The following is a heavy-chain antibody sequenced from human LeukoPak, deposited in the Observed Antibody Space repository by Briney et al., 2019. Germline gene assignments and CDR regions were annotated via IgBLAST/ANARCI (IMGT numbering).Heavy chain of an antibody. V-gene: IGHV3-9*01. Sequence: GGSLRLSCAASGFTFDDYAMHWVRQAPGKGLEWVSGISWNSGSIGYADSVKGRFTISRDNAKNSLYLQMNSLRAEDTALYYCAKGPVAAAGTYFDYWGQGTLVTVSS. CDR3: AKGPVAAAGTYFDY. D-gene: IGHD6-13*01. J-gene: IGHJ4*02. CDR1: GFTFDDYA. CDR2: ISWNSGSI.